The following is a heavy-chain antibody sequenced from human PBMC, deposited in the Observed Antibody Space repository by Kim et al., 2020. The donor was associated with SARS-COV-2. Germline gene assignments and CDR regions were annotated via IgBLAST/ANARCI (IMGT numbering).Heavy chain of an antibody. CDR1: GFTFSDSA. CDR3: TRVPPYSEGYWDAFDI. Sequence: GGSLRLSCAASGFTFSDSAMPWVRQASGKGLEWVGRIRSRSNDYAPVYAVSVKGRSTISSDESTKTVNLQMNSRKTEATAFYYGTRVPPYSEGYWDAFDIWGQKTTVTVSS. V-gene: IGHV3-73*01. J-gene: IGHJ3*02. CDR2: IRSRSNDYAP. D-gene: IGHD1-26*01.